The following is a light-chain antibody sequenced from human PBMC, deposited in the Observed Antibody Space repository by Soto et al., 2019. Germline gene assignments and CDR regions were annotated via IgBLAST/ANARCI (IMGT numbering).Light chain of an antibody. V-gene: IGLV4-69*01. CDR2: LNSDGSH. CDR3: QTWSTDIRV. J-gene: IGLJ3*02. CDR1: SGHNSCA. Sequence: QLVLTQPPSASASLGASVKLTCTLSSGHNSCAIAWHQQQPEKGPRYLMKLNSDGSHSKGDGIPDRFSGSSSGAERYLTISSLQSEDEADYYCQTWSTDIRVFGGGTKLTVL.